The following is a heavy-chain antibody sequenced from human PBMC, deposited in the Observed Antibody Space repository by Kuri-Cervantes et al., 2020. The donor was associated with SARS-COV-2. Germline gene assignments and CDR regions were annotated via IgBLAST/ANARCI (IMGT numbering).Heavy chain of an antibody. CDR2: INSDGSST. CDR1: GFTFSSYW. V-gene: IGHV3-74*01. D-gene: IGHD6-6*01. CDR3: AKGGYSSSSRWFDP. J-gene: IGHJ5*02. Sequence: GGSLRLSCAASGFTFSSYWMHWVRQAPGKGLVWVSRINSDGSSTYYADSVKGRFAISRDNSKNTLYLQMNSLRAEDTAVYYCAKGGYSSSSRWFDPWGQGILVTVSS.